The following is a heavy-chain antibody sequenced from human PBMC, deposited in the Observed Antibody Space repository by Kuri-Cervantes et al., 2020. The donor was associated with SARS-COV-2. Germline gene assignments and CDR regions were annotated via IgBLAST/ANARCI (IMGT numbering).Heavy chain of an antibody. CDR2: IYFSGST. J-gene: IGHJ6*02. D-gene: IGHD6-19*01. Sequence: GSLRPACTVSGGSISSYYWSWIRQPPGAGLVWIGYIYFSGSTNYNPSLKRRVTISVDTTKNQFSLKLSSVAAADTAVYYCAREGSGWYGEDYYYYGMDVWGQGTTVTVSS. CDR3: AREGSGWYGEDYYYYGMDV. V-gene: IGHV4-59*01. CDR1: GGSISSYY.